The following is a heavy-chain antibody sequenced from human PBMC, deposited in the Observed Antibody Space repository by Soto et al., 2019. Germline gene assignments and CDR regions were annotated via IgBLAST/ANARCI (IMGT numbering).Heavy chain of an antibody. CDR3: AKDLVPAGAKSDRGYYYYGMDV. CDR1: GFTFSSYA. J-gene: IGHJ6*02. V-gene: IGHV3-30-3*01. Sequence: GGSLRLSCAASGFTFSSYAMSWVRQAPGKGLEWVAVISYDGSNKYYADSVKGRFTISRDNSKNTLYLQMNSLRAEDTAVYYCAKDLVPAGAKSDRGYYYYGMDVWGQGTTVTVSS. CDR2: ISYDGSNK. D-gene: IGHD1-26*01.